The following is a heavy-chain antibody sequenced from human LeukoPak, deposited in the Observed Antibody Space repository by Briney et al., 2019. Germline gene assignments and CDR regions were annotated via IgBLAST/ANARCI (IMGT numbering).Heavy chain of an antibody. CDR1: GGSISSGGYY. Sequence: PSQTLSLTCTVFGGSISSGGYYWSWIRQHPGKGLEWTGSIYYSGSTNYNPSLKSRVTISVDTSKNQFSLKLSSVTAADTAVYYCARVRIDSSARYYFDYWGQGTLVTVSS. D-gene: IGHD3-22*01. CDR2: IYYSGST. V-gene: IGHV4-31*03. CDR3: ARVRIDSSARYYFDY. J-gene: IGHJ4*02.